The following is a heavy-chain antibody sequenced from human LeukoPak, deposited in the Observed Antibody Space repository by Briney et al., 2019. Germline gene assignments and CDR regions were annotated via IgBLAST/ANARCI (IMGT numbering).Heavy chain of an antibody. CDR3: AKDRTRGWYLGYDAFDV. Sequence: GGSLRLSCAASGFSFSNYWFHWVRQAPGEGLVWVSRTNEHGTIINYADSVKGRFTISRDNSRRTLYLQMNGLRADDTAVYYCAKDRTRGWYLGYDAFDVWGQGTMVTVSS. J-gene: IGHJ3*01. CDR2: TNEHGTII. V-gene: IGHV3-74*01. CDR1: GFSFSNYW. D-gene: IGHD6-19*01.